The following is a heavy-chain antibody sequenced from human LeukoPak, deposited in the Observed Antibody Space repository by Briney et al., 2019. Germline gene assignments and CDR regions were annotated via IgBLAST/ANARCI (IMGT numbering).Heavy chain of an antibody. CDR2: INHSGST. CDR3: ASTERCSTTCPLDY. Sequence: SETLSLTCAVYGGSFRGYHWSWIRQPPGKGLEWIGEINHSGSTNYNPSLKSRVTISLDTSMKKFSLKLNSVTAADTAVYYCASTERCSTTCPLDYWGLGTLVTVSS. J-gene: IGHJ4*02. CDR1: GGSFRGYH. V-gene: IGHV4-34*01. D-gene: IGHD2-2*01.